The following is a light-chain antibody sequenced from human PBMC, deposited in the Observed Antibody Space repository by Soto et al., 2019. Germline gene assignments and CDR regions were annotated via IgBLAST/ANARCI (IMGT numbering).Light chain of an antibody. J-gene: IGLJ3*02. V-gene: IGLV2-14*01. CDR1: SSDVGGYNY. Sequence: QSALTQPASVSGSPGQSITISCTGTSSDVGGYNYVSWYQQHPGKAPKLMIYDVSNRPSGVSNRFSGSKSGSTASLTISGPQAEDEADYYCSSYTSSSTNWVFGGGTKLTVL. CDR3: SSYTSSSTNWV. CDR2: DVS.